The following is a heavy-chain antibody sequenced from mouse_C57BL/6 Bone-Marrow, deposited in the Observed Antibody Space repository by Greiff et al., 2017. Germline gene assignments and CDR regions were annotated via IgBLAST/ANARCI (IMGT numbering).Heavy chain of an antibody. D-gene: IGHD1-1*01. CDR2: ISDGGSYT. J-gene: IGHJ3*01. V-gene: IGHV5-4*03. CDR1: GFTFSSYA. CDR3: ARGLSYYGSSYFAY. Sequence: DVKLVESGGGLVKPGGSLKLSCAASGFTFSSYAMSWVRQTPEKRLEWVATISDGGSYTYYPDNVKGRFTISRDNAKNNLYLQMSHLKSEDTAMYYCARGLSYYGSSYFAYWGQGTLVTVSA.